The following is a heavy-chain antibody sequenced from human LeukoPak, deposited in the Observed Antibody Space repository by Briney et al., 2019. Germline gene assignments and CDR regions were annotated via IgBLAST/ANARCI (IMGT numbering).Heavy chain of an antibody. CDR1: GGSFSGYY. CDR2: INHSGST. D-gene: IGHD3-22*01. CDR3: ARVPMIVVARWSYYYYYMDV. J-gene: IGHJ6*03. Sequence: PSETLSLTCAVYGGSFSGYYWSWIRQPPGKGLEWIGEINHSGSTNYNPSLKSRVTISVDTSKNQFSLKLSSVTAADTAVYYCARVPMIVVARWSYYYYYMDVWGKGTTVTVSS. V-gene: IGHV4-34*01.